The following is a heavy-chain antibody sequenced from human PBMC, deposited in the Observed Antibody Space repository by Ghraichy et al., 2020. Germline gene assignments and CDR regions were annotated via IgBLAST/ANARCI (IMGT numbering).Heavy chain of an antibody. CDR3: ARGFGGDYTPFDY. V-gene: IGHV3-21*01. J-gene: IGHJ4*02. CDR1: GFTFSSYS. CDR2: ISSSSSYI. Sequence: GGSLRLSCAASGFTFSSYSMNWVRQAPGKGLEWVSSISSSSSYIYYADSVKGRFTISRDNAKNSLYLQMNSLRAEDTAVYYGARGFGGDYTPFDYWGQGTLVTVSS. D-gene: IGHD4-17*01.